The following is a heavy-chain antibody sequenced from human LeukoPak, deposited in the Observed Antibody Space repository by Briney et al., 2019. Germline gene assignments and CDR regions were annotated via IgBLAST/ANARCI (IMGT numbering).Heavy chain of an antibody. Sequence: SVTVSCKASGYTFTSYDIHWVRQATGQELEWMGWMNPNSGNTGYAQKFQGRVTMTRNTSISTAYMELSSLRSQDNAGDYCARVSRDYYYRRGYYYPPPAFDYWGQGTLVTVSS. CDR1: GYTFTSYD. V-gene: IGHV1-8*01. CDR3: ARVSRDYYYRRGYYYPPPAFDY. CDR2: MNPNSGNT. J-gene: IGHJ4*02. D-gene: IGHD3-22*01.